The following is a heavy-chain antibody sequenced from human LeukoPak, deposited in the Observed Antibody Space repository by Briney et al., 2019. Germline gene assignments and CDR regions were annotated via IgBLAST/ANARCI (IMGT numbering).Heavy chain of an antibody. CDR2: MNPNSGNT. CDR3: ARVYCSVVVAATRGCYFDS. V-gene: IGHV1-8*01. D-gene: IGHD2-15*01. Sequence: ASVKVSCKASGYSFTNYDINWVRQATGQGLEWMGWMNPNSGNTGLAQKFQGRVTMTRNTSIITAHMELSSLTSEDTAVYYYARVYCSVVVAATRGCYFDSWGQGTLVTVSS. CDR1: GYSFTNYD. J-gene: IGHJ4*02.